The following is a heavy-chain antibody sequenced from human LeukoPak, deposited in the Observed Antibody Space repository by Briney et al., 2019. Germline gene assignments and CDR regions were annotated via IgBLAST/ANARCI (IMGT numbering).Heavy chain of an antibody. V-gene: IGHV3-30-3*01. CDR1: GFTFITCA. J-gene: IGHJ4*02. D-gene: IGHD6-19*01. CDR2: ISYHGSNK. Sequence: PGRSLRLSCAASGFTFITCAMHWVRQAPGKGLEWVAVISYHGSNKDYADSVKGRFTISRDNSKNTLYLEMNSLRAEDTAVYYCAREGPVAGNFDYWGQGKLVTVSS. CDR3: AREGPVAGNFDY.